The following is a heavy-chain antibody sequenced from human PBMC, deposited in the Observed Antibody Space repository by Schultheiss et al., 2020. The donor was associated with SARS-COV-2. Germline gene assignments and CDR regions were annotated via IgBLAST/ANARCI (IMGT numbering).Heavy chain of an antibody. CDR3: ARVWYSSGWYWFDY. D-gene: IGHD6-19*01. J-gene: IGHJ4*02. Sequence: GESLKISCAASGFTFSSYDMHWVRQATGKGLEWVSAISGSGGSTYYADSVKGRFTISRDNAKNSLYLQMNSLRAEDTAVYYCARVWYSSGWYWFDYWGQGTLVTVSS. CDR2: ISGSGGST. V-gene: IGHV3-48*01. CDR1: GFTFSSYD.